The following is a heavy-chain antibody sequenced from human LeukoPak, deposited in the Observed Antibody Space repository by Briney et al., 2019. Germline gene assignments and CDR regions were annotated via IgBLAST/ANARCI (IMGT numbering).Heavy chain of an antibody. CDR1: GGSISSYY. Sequence: SETLPLTCTVSGGSISSYYWSWIRQPPGKGLEWIGYIYYSGITNYNPSLKSRVTISVDTSKSQFSLRLSSVTAAGTAVYYCARGAPGGNDYGDYWGQGTLVTVSS. CDR3: ARGAPGGNDYGDY. CDR2: IYYSGIT. V-gene: IGHV4-59*01. J-gene: IGHJ4*02.